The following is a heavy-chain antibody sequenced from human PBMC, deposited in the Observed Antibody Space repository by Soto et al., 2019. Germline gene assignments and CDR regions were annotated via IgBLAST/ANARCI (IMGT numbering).Heavy chain of an antibody. CDR2: IYRSGST. Sequence: IRKPPGKGLEWIGYIYRSGSTYFNPSLKSRVTISVDRSKNQFSLRLASVTAADTAVYSCARGERGASFGFGYWAQAPLVTVSS. CDR3: ARGERGASFGFGY. J-gene: IGHJ4*02. D-gene: IGHD1-26*01. V-gene: IGHV4-30-2*01.